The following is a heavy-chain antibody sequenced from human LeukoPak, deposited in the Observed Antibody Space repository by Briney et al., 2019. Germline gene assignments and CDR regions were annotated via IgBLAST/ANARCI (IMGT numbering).Heavy chain of an antibody. D-gene: IGHD1-26*01. V-gene: IGHV3-7*01. CDR3: ARVREGYSGSYGYDY. CDR2: IKQDGSEK. J-gene: IGHJ4*02. CDR1: GFTFSSYG. Sequence: GGSLRLSYAPSGFTFSSYGMSWVRQAPGKGLEWVDNIKQDGSEKYYVDSVKGRFTISRDNAKNSLYLQMNSLRAEDTAVYYCARVREGYSGSYGYDYWGQGTLVTVSS.